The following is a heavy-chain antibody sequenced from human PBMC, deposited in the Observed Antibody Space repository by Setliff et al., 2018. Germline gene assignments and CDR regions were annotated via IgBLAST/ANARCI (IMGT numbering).Heavy chain of an antibody. J-gene: IGHJ4*02. Sequence: SETLSLTCTVSDGSLSTYYWSWIRQPPGKGLEFIGYVYYSGTANYSPSLRSRLTISVDTSKNQFSLKLRSVTAADTAVYYCARGGTFRYFDFWGQGAQVTVSS. CDR1: DGSLSTYY. D-gene: IGHD5-12*01. V-gene: IGHV4-59*01. CDR2: VYYSGTA. CDR3: ARGGTFRYFDF.